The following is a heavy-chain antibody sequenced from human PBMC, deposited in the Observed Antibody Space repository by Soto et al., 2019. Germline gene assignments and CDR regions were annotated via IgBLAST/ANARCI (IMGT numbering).Heavy chain of an antibody. D-gene: IGHD3-10*01. J-gene: IGHJ6*02. V-gene: IGHV5-51*01. CDR3: ARSPDLWFGELLGHYYGMDV. CDR1: GYSLTSYW. CDR2: IYPGDSDT. Sequence: GESLKISCKGSGYSLTSYWIGWVRQMPGKGLEWMGIIYPGDSDTRYSPSFQGQVTISADKSISTAYLQWSSLKASDTAMYYCARSPDLWFGELLGHYYGMDVWGQGTTVTVSS.